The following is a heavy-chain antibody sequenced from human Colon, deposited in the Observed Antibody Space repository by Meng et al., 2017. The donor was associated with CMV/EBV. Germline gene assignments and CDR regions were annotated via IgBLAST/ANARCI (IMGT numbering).Heavy chain of an antibody. Sequence: GESLKISCAVSAFPLSDYSMFWVRQAPGKGLECVALISHDGDNIYYLDSVKGRFTISRDKSKSTLFLQMNSLRGEDTALYYCARILRSFYFYGMDVWGQGTTVTVSS. CDR1: AFPLSDYS. J-gene: IGHJ6*02. V-gene: IGHV3-30-3*01. CDR3: ARILRSFYFYGMDV. CDR2: ISHDGDNI.